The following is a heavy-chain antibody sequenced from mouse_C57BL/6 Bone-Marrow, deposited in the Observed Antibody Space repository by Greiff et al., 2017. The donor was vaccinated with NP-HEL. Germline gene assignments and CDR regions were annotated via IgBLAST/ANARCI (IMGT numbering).Heavy chain of an antibody. J-gene: IGHJ2*01. Sequence: VQLKQSGAELVRPGASVKLSCTASGFNIKDDYMHWVKQRPEQGLEWIGWIDPENGDTEYASKFQGKATITADTSSNTAYLQLSSLTSEDTAVYYCTAYYYYFDDWGQGTTLTVSS. D-gene: IGHD1-1*01. CDR1: GFNIKDDY. V-gene: IGHV14-4*01. CDR3: TAYYYYFDD. CDR2: IDPENGDT.